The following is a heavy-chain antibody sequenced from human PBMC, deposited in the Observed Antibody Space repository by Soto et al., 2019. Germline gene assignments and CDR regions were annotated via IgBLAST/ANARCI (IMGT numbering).Heavy chain of an antibody. Sequence: QVPLVQSGAEVKKPGASVKVSCKASGYTFTRYYIHWVRQAPGQGLEWMGIINPSGGSISYAQKFQDRVTMTRDTSTSTVYMELSSLRSEDTAVYYCARTPLSGGYYDYWGQGTLVTVSS. V-gene: IGHV1-46*01. D-gene: IGHD3-22*01. CDR3: ARTPLSGGYYDY. J-gene: IGHJ4*02. CDR2: INPSGGSI. CDR1: GYTFTRYY.